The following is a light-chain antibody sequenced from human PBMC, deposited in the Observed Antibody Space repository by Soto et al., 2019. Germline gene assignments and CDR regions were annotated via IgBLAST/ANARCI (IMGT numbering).Light chain of an antibody. J-gene: IGKJ4*01. CDR3: QQYINLPLT. Sequence: EIVMTQSPATLSVSPGERATLSCRASQSIRSNLAWFQHKPGQAPRLVIYGVSSRAASIPARFSGSGSGTDFTLTISSLQSEDFAIYYCQQYINLPLTFGGGTKVEIK. CDR1: QSIRSN. CDR2: GVS. V-gene: IGKV3-15*01.